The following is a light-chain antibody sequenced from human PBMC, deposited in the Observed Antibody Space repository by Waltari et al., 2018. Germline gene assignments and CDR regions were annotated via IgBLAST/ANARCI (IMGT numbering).Light chain of an antibody. V-gene: IGKV3D-15*01. J-gene: IGKJ4*01. CDR2: GAS. CDR1: QSVRSR. Sequence: EIVMMQSPATLSVSPGEGATLSCRASQSVRSRLAWYQQKPGQTPRLLIYGASTRATGIPDRFSGGGSETEFTLTISSLQSEDFAVYYCQQYNDWPLTFGGGTKVEIK. CDR3: QQYNDWPLT.